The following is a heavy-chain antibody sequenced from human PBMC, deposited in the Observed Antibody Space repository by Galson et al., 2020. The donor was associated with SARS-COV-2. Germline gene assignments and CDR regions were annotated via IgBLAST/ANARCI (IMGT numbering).Heavy chain of an antibody. CDR2: IYPGDSDT. J-gene: IGHJ6*02. Sequence: GESLKISCKGSGYSFTSYWIGWVRQMPGKGLEWMGIIYPGDSDTRYSPSFQGQVTISADKSISTAYLQWSSLKASETAMYYCASHGGRSGYYTGPYDYDGMDVWGQGTTVTVSS. D-gene: IGHD3-3*01. V-gene: IGHV5-51*01. CDR3: ASHGGRSGYYTGPYDYDGMDV. CDR1: GYSFTSYW.